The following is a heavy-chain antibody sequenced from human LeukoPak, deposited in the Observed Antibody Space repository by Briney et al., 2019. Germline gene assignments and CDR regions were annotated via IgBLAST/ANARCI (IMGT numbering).Heavy chain of an antibody. J-gene: IGHJ4*02. CDR3: AKAPLYYYDSSGYLDY. V-gene: IGHV3-23*01. CDR1: GFTSSYA. D-gene: IGHD3-22*01. Sequence: GGSLRLSCAASGFTSSYAMSWVRQAPGKGLEWVSAISGSGGSIYYADSVKGRFTISRDNSKNTLYLQMNSLRAEDTAVYYCAKAPLYYYDSSGYLDYWGQGTLVTVSS. CDR2: ISGSGGSI.